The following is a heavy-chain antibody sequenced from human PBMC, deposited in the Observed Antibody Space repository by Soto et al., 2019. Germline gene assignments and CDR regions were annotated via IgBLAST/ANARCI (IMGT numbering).Heavy chain of an antibody. V-gene: IGHV4-59*01. CDR3: ARASDFDN. CDR1: GGSLSGYY. CDR2: IYYSGRT. J-gene: IGHJ4*02. Sequence: QVQLQESGPGLVKPSETLSLTCTVSGGSLSGYYWSWIRQPPGKGLEWIGYIYYSGRTIYNPSLKSRVAISVDTSKNQFSLKLTSLTAADPAVYYCARASDFDNWGQGTLVTVSS.